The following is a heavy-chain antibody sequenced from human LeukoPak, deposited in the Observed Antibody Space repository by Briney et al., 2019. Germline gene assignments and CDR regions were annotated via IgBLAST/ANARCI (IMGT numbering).Heavy chain of an antibody. V-gene: IGHV3-48*04. Sequence: GGSLRLSCAASGFTFSSYSMNWVRQAPGKGLEWVSYISSSSSTIYYADSVKGRFTISRDNAKNSLYLQMNSLIVEDTAVYYCVSEGYNYSGMDVWGQGTTVTVSS. CDR3: VSEGYNYSGMDV. CDR1: GFTFSSYS. J-gene: IGHJ6*02. CDR2: ISSSSSTI.